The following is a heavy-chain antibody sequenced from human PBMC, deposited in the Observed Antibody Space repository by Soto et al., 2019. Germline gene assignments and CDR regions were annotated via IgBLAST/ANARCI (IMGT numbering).Heavy chain of an antibody. V-gene: IGHV3-23*01. D-gene: IGHD2-2*01. CDR2: ISSSGDGT. Sequence: GGSLRLSCAASGFTFSTYAMSWVRQGPGKGLEWVSAISSSGDGTYYGDSVKGRFTISRDNSKNSLYLQMNSLRAEDTAVYYCARYYQLPPYYYYGMDVWGQGTTVTVSS. CDR1: GFTFSTYA. CDR3: ARYYQLPPYYYYGMDV. J-gene: IGHJ6*02.